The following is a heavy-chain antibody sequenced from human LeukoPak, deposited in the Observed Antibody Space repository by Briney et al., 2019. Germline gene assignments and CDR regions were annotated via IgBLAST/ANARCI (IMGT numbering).Heavy chain of an antibody. CDR2: VDSRGTS. Sequence: PSETLSLTCAVSNSSISTYYWTWIRQAPGNGLEWIGYVDSRGTSNYNPSLKSRVTISLDSSRKQFSLRVTSVTAADTAVYYCAAGAPKFLHLIYWGQGTLVTVSS. CDR3: AAGAPKFLHLIY. D-gene: IGHD3-10*01. CDR1: NSSISTYY. V-gene: IGHV4-59*01. J-gene: IGHJ4*02.